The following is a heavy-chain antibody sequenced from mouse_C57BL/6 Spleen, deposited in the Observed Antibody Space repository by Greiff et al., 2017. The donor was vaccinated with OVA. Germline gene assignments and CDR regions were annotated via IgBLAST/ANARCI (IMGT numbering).Heavy chain of an antibody. D-gene: IGHD2-3*01. CDR3: RHYDCYSYYFDY. CDR1: GFNIKDDY. Sequence: EVQLQQSGAELVRPGASVKLSCTASGFNIKDDYMHWVKQRPEQGLEWIGWIDPEKGDTEYASKIQGKATITADKPSNTAYLQVSSLTSEDTAVYYCRHYDCYSYYFDYWGQGTTLTVSS. V-gene: IGHV14-4*01. J-gene: IGHJ2*01. CDR2: IDPEKGDT.